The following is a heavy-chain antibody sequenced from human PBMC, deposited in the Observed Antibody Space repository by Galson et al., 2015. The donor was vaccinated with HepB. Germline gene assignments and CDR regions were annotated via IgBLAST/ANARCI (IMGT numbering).Heavy chain of an antibody. V-gene: IGHV1-69*13. J-gene: IGHJ5*02. D-gene: IGHD2-2*01. CDR2: IIPIFGTA. Sequence: SVKVSCKASGGTFSSYAISWVRQAPGQGLEWMGGIIPIFGTANYAQKFQGRVTITADESTSTAYMELSSLRSEDTAVYYCARPSSWGYCSSTSCLTNWFDPWGQGTLVTVSS. CDR1: GGTFSSYA. CDR3: ARPSSWGYCSSTSCLTNWFDP.